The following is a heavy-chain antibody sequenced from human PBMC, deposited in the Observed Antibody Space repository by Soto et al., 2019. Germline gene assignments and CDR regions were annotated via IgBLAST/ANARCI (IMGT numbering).Heavy chain of an antibody. Sequence: QEQLVQSGAEVKKPGASVKVSCQASGYTFTAYGITWVRQAQGQGLELLGWISPYNGNTKYVDNLQGRVTLTTEISTGTVYMELGGLRPDDTAVYYCARSGWNSSYYSLGLDVWGQGTTVTVSS. CDR3: ARSGWNSSYYSLGLDV. D-gene: IGHD6-19*01. CDR2: ISPYNGNT. CDR1: GYTFTAYG. J-gene: IGHJ6*02. V-gene: IGHV1-18*01.